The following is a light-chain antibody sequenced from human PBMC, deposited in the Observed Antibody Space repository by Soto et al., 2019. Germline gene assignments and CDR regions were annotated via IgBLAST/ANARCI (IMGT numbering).Light chain of an antibody. J-gene: IGLJ1*01. V-gene: IGLV1-40*01. CDR3: QSYDSSLSGYV. CDR1: SSNIGAGFD. CDR2: ANR. Sequence: QSVLTQPPSVSGAPGQRVTITCTGSSSNIGAGFDVHWYQQLPGTAPKLLIYANRNRPSGVPDRFSGSKSGTSASLAITGLQAEDEADYYCQSYDSSLSGYVFGTGTKVTVL.